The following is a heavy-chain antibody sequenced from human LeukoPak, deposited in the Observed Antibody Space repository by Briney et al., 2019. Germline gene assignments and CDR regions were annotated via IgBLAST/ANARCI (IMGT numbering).Heavy chain of an antibody. CDR1: GFTFSSYA. Sequence: PGGSLRLSCAASGFTFSSYAMNWVRQAPGKGLEWVANIKQDGSEKYYVDSVKGRFTISRDNAKNSPYLQMNSLRAEDTAVYYCARGAPGGYDSAGLWVYWGQGTLVTVSS. CDR2: IKQDGSEK. CDR3: ARGAPGGYDSAGLWVY. J-gene: IGHJ4*02. V-gene: IGHV3-7*01. D-gene: IGHD5-12*01.